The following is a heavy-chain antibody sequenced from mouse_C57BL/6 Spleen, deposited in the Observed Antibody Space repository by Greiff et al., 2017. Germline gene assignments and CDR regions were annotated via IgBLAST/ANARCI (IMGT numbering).Heavy chain of an antibody. CDR1: GFNIKDDY. Sequence: EVQLQQSGAELVRPGASVKLSCTASGFNIKDDYMHWVKQRPEQGLEWIGWIDPENGDTEYATKFQGKATITADTSSNTAYMQLSSLTSEDTAVYYCTTGLTGNAYWGQGTLVTVSA. CDR3: TTGLTGNAY. J-gene: IGHJ3*01. CDR2: IDPENGDT. D-gene: IGHD4-1*01. V-gene: IGHV14-4*01.